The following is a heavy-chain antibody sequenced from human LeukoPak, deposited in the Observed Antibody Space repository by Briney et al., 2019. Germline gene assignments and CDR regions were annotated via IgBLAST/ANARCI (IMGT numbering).Heavy chain of an antibody. CDR1: GVSVTNYY. CDR2: IYYSGST. CDR3: ARGVDFDY. Sequence: SETLSLTCSVSGVSVTNYYWSWVRQPPGKGLEWIGYIYYSGSTNYNPSLKSRVTISVDTSKNQFSLKLSSVTAVDTAVYYCARGVDFDYWGQGTLVTVSS. D-gene: IGHD3-10*01. V-gene: IGHV4-59*02. J-gene: IGHJ4*02.